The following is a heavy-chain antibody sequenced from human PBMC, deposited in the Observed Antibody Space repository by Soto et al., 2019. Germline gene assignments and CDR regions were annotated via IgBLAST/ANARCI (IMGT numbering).Heavy chain of an antibody. CDR3: ARSSRITMVRGVIAASAFDI. Sequence: QLLESGPGLVKPSETLSLTCTVSGGSISSSSYYWGWIRQPPGKGLEWIGSIYYSGSTYYNPSLKSRVTISVDTSKNQFSLKLSSVTAADTAVYYCARSSRITMVRGVIAASAFDIWGPGTMVTVSS. J-gene: IGHJ3*02. CDR2: IYYSGST. V-gene: IGHV4-39*01. CDR1: GGSISSSSYY. D-gene: IGHD3-10*01.